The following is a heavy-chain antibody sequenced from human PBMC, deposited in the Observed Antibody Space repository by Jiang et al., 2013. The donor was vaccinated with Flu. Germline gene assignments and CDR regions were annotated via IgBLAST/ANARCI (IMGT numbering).Heavy chain of an antibody. Sequence: GAEVKKPGESLKISCKGSGYTFTNYWIGWVRQMPGKGLEYMGIIWPDDSDTKYSPSFQGLVTISADKSINTAYLQWNSLRASDTAMYYCARRETSRGNYFDYWGQGTLVTVSS. D-gene: IGHD1-26*01. CDR3: ARRETSRGNYFDY. V-gene: IGHV5-51*01. J-gene: IGHJ4*02. CDR2: IWPDDSDT. CDR1: GYTFTNYW.